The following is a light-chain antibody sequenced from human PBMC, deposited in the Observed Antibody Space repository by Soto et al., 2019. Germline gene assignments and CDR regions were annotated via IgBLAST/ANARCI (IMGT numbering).Light chain of an antibody. CDR3: SSYTSSSTLEYV. CDR1: SSDGGGYNY. Sequence: QSVLTPPASVSGSPGQSITLSCTGTSSDGGGYNYVSWYQQHPGKAPKLMIYDVSNRPSGVSNRFSGSKSGNTASLTISGLQAEDEADYYCSSYTSSSTLEYVFGTGTKVTVL. CDR2: DVS. J-gene: IGLJ1*01. V-gene: IGLV2-14*01.